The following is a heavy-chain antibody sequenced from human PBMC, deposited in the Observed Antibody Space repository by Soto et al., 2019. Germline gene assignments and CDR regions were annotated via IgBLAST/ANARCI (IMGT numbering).Heavy chain of an antibody. CDR1: GFSLSTSGVG. J-gene: IGHJ4*02. D-gene: IGHD3-10*01. CDR3: AHHSILWFGEPQPLYDY. CDR2: IYWDDDK. Sequence: SGPTLVNPTQTLTLTCTFSGFSLSTSGVGVGWIRQPPGKALEWLALIYWDDDKRYSPSLKSRLTITKDTSKNQVVLTMTNMDPVDTATYYCAHHSILWFGEPQPLYDYWGQGTLVTVSS. V-gene: IGHV2-5*02.